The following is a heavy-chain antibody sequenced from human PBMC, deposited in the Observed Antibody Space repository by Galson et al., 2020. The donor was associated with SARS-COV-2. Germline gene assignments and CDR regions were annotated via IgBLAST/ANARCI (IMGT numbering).Heavy chain of an antibody. CDR1: GFIFSDYY. V-gene: IGHV3-21*04. CDR3: ARDMHCPSGVCRFYGLDV. J-gene: IGHJ6*02. Sequence: GGSLRLSCAASGFIFSDYYMSWVRQAPGKALEWISSVSISSSYKYYADSLQGRLTVSRDNAKRSLFLQVNSLRVEDTAVYYCARDMHCPSGVCRFYGLDVWGQGITVTVSS. CDR2: VSISSSYK. D-gene: IGHD2-8*01.